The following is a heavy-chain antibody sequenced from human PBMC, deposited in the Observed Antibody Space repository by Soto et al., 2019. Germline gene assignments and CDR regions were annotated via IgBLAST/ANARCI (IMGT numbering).Heavy chain of an antibody. CDR2: ISYDGSNK. V-gene: IGHV3-30-3*01. D-gene: IGHD3-3*01. CDR3: ARAPKFDFWSGYYYYYYGMDV. Sequence: GWSLRLSCAASGFTFSSYAMHWVRQAPGKGLEWVAVISYDGSNKYYADSVKGRFTISRDNSKNTLYLQMNSLRAEDTAVYYCARAPKFDFWSGYYYYYYGMDVWGQGTTVTVSS. J-gene: IGHJ6*02. CDR1: GFTFSSYA.